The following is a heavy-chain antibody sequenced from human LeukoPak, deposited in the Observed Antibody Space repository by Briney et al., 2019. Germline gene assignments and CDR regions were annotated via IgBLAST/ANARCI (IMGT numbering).Heavy chain of an antibody. V-gene: IGHV4-39*01. CDR3: ARRSDFWSGYTFDY. J-gene: IGHJ4*02. CDR1: GGSISSSSYY. CDR2: IYYSGST. Sequence: SETLSLTCTVSGGSISSSSYYWGWIRQPPGKGLEWIVSIYYSGSTYYNPSLKSRVTISVDTSKNQFSLKLSSVTAADTAVYYCARRSDFWSGYTFDYWGQGTLVTVSS. D-gene: IGHD3-3*01.